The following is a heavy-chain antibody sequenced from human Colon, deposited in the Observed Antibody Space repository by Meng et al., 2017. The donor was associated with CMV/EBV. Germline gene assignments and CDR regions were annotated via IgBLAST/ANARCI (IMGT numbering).Heavy chain of an antibody. V-gene: IGHV1-2*02. CDR2: MDPTTGRT. J-gene: IGHJ1*01. D-gene: IGHD3-16*01. Sequence: QVQRVRAGAEVRMPGASVKVSCKASGYSFTGYYIHWVRQAPGQGLEWMGWMDPTTGRTDYAQKFQGTVNMTRDTSISTAYLELSRLTSDDTAIYYCASHSSYVWGSHHWGQGTLVTVSS. CDR1: GYSFTGYY. CDR3: ASHSSYVWGSHH.